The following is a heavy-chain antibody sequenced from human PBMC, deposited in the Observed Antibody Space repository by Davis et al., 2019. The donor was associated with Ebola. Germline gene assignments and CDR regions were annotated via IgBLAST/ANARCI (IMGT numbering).Heavy chain of an antibody. J-gene: IGHJ4*02. CDR1: GFTFSSYG. V-gene: IGHV3-30*03. Sequence: GGSLRLSCAASGFTFSSYGMHWVRQAPGKGLEWVAVISYDGSNKYYADSVKGRFTISRDNSKNTLYLQMNILRAEDTAVYYCASESGSFFANYFDYWGQGTLVTVSS. D-gene: IGHD1-26*01. CDR2: ISYDGSNK. CDR3: ASESGSFFANYFDY.